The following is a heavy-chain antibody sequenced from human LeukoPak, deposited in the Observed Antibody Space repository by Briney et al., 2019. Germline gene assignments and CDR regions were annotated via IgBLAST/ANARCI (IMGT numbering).Heavy chain of an antibody. CDR1: GGSISRSSYY. CDR2: ISYSGST. D-gene: IGHD2-2*01. CDR3: ASHLGNCSSSSCYFDY. Sequence: PSETLSLTCTVSGGSISRSSYYWGWIRQPPGKGLEWIGSISYSGSTYYTPSLKRRVTISVDTSKNQFSLKLSSVTAADTAVYYCASHLGNCSSSSCYFDYWGQGALVTVSS. J-gene: IGHJ4*02. V-gene: IGHV4-39*01.